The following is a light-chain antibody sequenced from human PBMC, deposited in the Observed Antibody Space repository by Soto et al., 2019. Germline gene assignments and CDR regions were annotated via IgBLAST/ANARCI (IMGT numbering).Light chain of an antibody. CDR1: SGNIASIY. Sequence: NFMLTQPHSVSDSPGKTVTISCTRSSGNIASIYVQWYQQRPGSAPTTVIYEDNQRPSGVPDRFSGSIDSSSNSASLTISGLKTEDEADYYCQSYDSSNQWVFGGGTKLTVL. J-gene: IGLJ3*02. V-gene: IGLV6-57*04. CDR2: EDN. CDR3: QSYDSSNQWV.